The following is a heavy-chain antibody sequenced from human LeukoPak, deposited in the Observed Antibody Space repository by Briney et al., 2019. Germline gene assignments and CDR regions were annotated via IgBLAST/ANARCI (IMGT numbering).Heavy chain of an antibody. D-gene: IGHD1-14*01. CDR3: AKDRNRMYYFDY. V-gene: IGHV3-23*01. CDR2: ISGSGGST. J-gene: IGHJ4*02. CDR1: GFTFSNAW. Sequence: GGSLRLSCAASGFTFSNAWMSWVRQAPGKGLEWVSAISGSGGSTYYADSVKGRFTISRDNSKNTLYLQMNSLRAEDTAVYYCAKDRNRMYYFDYWGQGTLVTVSS.